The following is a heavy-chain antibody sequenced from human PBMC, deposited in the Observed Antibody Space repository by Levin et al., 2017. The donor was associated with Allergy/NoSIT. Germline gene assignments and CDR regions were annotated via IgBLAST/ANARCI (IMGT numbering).Heavy chain of an antibody. J-gene: IGHJ4*02. CDR2: INHSGST. CDR1: GGSFSGYY. V-gene: IGHV4-34*01. D-gene: IGHD5-18*01. Sequence: SETLSLTCAVYGGSFSGYYWSWIRQPPGKGLEWIGEINHSGSTNYNPSLKSRVTISVDTSKNQFSLKLSSVTAADTAVYYCARGRERGYSYGQRTRYFDYWGQGTLVTVSS. CDR3: ARGRERGYSYGQRTRYFDY.